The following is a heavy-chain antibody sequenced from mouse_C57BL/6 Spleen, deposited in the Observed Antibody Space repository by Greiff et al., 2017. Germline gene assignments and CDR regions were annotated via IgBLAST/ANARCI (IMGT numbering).Heavy chain of an antibody. CDR3: ARMGDSITTVVRDWYFDV. CDR2: IYPGDGDT. D-gene: IGHD1-1*01. Sequence: QVQLKQSGAELVKPGASVKISCKASGYAFSSYWMNWVKQRPGKGLEWIGQIYPGDGDTNYNGKFTGKATLTADKSSSTAYMQLSSLTSEGSAVYYCARMGDSITTVVRDWYFDVWGTGTTVTVSS. CDR1: GYAFSSYW. V-gene: IGHV1-80*01. J-gene: IGHJ1*03.